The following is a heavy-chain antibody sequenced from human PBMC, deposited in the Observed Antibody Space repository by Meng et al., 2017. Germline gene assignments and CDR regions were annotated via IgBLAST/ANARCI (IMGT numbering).Heavy chain of an antibody. Sequence: QVQGVESGAEVENPVSSVEVSCRASGGTCGSYAISWVRQAPGQGLELMGGIISSFGTASYAQRFQGRVTITADEATSTAYMELSSLRSEDTAVYYCSRDDYSNYLPFDYWGQGTLVTVSS. V-gene: IGHV1-69*01. CDR1: GGTCGSYA. J-gene: IGHJ4*02. CDR3: SRDDYSNYLPFDY. D-gene: IGHD4-11*01. CDR2: IISSFGTA.